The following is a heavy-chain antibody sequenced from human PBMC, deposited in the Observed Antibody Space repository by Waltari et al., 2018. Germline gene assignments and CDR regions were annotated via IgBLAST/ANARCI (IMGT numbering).Heavy chain of an antibody. V-gene: IGHV3-48*04. CDR3: ARVDYFDY. Sequence: EVQLVESGGGLVQPGGSLRLSCAASGFTFSTYHMNWVRQAPGKGREWVSFIDISGNTIYYADSVKGRFTISRDNAKNSLYLQMNSLRAEDTAVYYCARVDYFDYWGQGALVTVSS. CDR2: IDISGNTI. CDR1: GFTFSTYH. J-gene: IGHJ4*02.